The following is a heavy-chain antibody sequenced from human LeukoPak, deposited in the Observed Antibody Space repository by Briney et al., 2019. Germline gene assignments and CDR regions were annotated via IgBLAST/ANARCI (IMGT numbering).Heavy chain of an antibody. CDR3: ARGETSDTRHLDY. CDR1: GFTFSSYW. V-gene: IGHV3-7*01. Sequence: PGGSLRLSCAASGFTFSSYWMSWVRQAPGKGLEWVANIKQDGSEKYYVDSVKGRFTISRDNAKNSLYLQMNSLRAEDTAVYYCARGETSDTRHLDYWGQGTLVTVSS. J-gene: IGHJ4*02. D-gene: IGHD1-1*01. CDR2: IKQDGSEK.